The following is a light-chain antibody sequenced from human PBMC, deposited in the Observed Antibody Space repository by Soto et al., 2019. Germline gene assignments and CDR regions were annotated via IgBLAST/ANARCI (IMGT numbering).Light chain of an antibody. Sequence: QSVLTQPPSASGTPGQRVSISCSGSSSNIGSYTVNWYQHFPGTAPKLLIYDDYQRPSGGPDRFSGSKSGTSASLAISGLQSEDEADYYCAAWDVSLNGYVFGTGTKVTVL. CDR2: DDY. CDR3: AAWDVSLNGYV. J-gene: IGLJ1*01. CDR1: SSNIGSYT. V-gene: IGLV1-44*01.